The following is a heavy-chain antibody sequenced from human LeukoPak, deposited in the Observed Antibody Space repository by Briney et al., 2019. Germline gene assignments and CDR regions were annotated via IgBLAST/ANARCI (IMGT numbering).Heavy chain of an antibody. Sequence: GGSLRLSCAASGFGFSRYWMHWVRQAPGTGLKWVSRIYRDGSTTDYADSVKGRFSISRDNAKNSLYLQMNSLRAEDTALYYCARCRHSYDSSGFPHYWGQGTLVTVSS. D-gene: IGHD3-22*01. V-gene: IGHV3-74*01. J-gene: IGHJ4*02. CDR3: ARCRHSYDSSGFPHY. CDR2: IYRDGSTT. CDR1: GFGFSRYW.